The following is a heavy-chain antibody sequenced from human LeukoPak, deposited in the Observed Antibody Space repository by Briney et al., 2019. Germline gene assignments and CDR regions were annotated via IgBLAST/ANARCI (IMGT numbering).Heavy chain of an antibody. CDR2: MNPNSGNT. CDR1: GYSFTGHY. CDR3: ATSARMYSSSWTGY. J-gene: IGHJ4*02. V-gene: IGHV1-8*02. D-gene: IGHD6-13*01. Sequence: ASVKVSCKASGYSFTGHYMHWVRQATGQGLEWMGWMNPNSGNTGYAQKFQGRVTMTRNTSISTAYMELSSLRSEDTAVYYCATSARMYSSSWTGYWGQGTLVTVSS.